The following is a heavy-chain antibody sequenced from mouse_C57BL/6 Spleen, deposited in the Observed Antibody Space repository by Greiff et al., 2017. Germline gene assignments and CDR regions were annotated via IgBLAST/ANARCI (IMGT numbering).Heavy chain of an antibody. CDR1: GYAFSSSW. CDR2: IYPGDGDT. CDR3: ARGGDYDYFDY. V-gene: IGHV1-82*01. D-gene: IGHD1-1*01. J-gene: IGHJ2*01. Sequence: LQESGPELVKPGASVKISCKASGYAFSSSWMNWVKQRPGKGLEWIGRIYPGDGDTNYNGKFKGKATLTADKSSSTAYMQLSSLTSEDSAVYFCARGGDYDYFDYWGQGTTLTVSS.